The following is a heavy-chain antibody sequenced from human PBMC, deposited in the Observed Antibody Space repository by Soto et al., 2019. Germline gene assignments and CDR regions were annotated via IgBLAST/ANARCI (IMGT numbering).Heavy chain of an antibody. Sequence: QVQLQESGPGLVKPSQTLSLTCTVSGGSIRSGGNSWSWIRQHSGKGLEWIGYIYYSGSTYYNPSXXXXXXXXXXXXXXXXXXXXXXXXXADTAVXXXARGVLRTFDYWGQGTLVTVSS. CDR3: ARGVLRTFDY. CDR2: IYYSGST. V-gene: IGHV4-31*01. CDR1: GGSIRSGGNS. J-gene: IGHJ4*02.